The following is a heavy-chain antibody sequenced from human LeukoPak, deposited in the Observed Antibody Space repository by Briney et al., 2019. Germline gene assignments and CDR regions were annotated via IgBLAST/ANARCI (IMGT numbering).Heavy chain of an antibody. CDR3: ARTSRGLATILL. CDR1: GYTFTSYA. CDR2: INAGNGNT. Sequence: ASVKVSCKASGYTFTSYAMHWVRQAPGQRLEWMGWINAGNGNTKYSQKFQDRVTMTRNTSITTAYMELSSLRSEDTAVYYCARTSRGLATILLWGQGTPVTVSS. J-gene: IGHJ4*02. D-gene: IGHD5-12*01. V-gene: IGHV1-3*01.